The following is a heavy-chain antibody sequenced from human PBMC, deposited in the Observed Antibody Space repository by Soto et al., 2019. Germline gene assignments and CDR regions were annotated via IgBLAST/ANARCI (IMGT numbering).Heavy chain of an antibody. CDR2: IIPIFGTA. V-gene: IGHV1-69*19. CDR1: GGTFSSYA. J-gene: IGHJ6*02. CDR3: ARVPVDTPVYDGMDF. Sequence: QVQLVQSGAEVKKPGSSVKVSCKASGGTFSSYAISWVRQAPGQGLEWMGGIIPIFGTANYAQKFQGRGTITADESTSTAYMARSRLISEDTAVDYCARVPVDTPVYDGMDFWGQGTTVTVSS. D-gene: IGHD5-18*01.